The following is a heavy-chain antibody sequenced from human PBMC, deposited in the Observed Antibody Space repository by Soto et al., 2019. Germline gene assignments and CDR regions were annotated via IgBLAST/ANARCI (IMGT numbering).Heavy chain of an antibody. V-gene: IGHV4-61*01. CDR1: GCSVSSGSYY. CDR3: ARDRTTVVTDS. J-gene: IGHJ5*01. Sequence: PFESLSRTCTVSGCSVSSGSYYWSLIRQPPGKGLEWIGYIYYSGSTNYNPSLKSRVTIAVDTSKNQFSLKLSSVTAADTAVYYCARDRTTVVTDSWGQGTMVTVSS. D-gene: IGHD4-17*01. CDR2: IYYSGST.